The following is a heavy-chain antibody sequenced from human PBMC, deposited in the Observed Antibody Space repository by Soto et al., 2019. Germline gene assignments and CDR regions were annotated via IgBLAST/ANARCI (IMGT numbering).Heavy chain of an antibody. CDR1: GGTFSSYA. CDR3: ARGPHYYDGFFDY. V-gene: IGHV1-69*13. CDR2: IIPIFGTA. Sequence: SVKVSCKASGGTFSSYAISWVRQAPGQGLEWMGGIIPIFGTANYAQKFQGRVTITADESTSTAYTELSSLRSEDTAVYYCARGPHYYDGFFDYWGQGTLVTVSS. D-gene: IGHD3-22*01. J-gene: IGHJ4*02.